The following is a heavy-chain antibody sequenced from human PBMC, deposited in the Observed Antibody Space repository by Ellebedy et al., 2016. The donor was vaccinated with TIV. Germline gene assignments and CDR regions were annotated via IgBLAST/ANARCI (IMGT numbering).Heavy chain of an antibody. CDR2: FGGRSTTT. Sequence: GESLKISXEASGFTFSSYAMSWLRQAPGKGLEWVSVFGGRSTTTYYADSVKGRFTISRDNSKNTLFLQMNSLRGDDTARYYCAKISPTHRGAFAIWGQGTMVTVSS. CDR3: AKISPTHRGAFAI. V-gene: IGHV3-23*01. J-gene: IGHJ3*02. CDR1: GFTFSSYA. D-gene: IGHD3-3*02.